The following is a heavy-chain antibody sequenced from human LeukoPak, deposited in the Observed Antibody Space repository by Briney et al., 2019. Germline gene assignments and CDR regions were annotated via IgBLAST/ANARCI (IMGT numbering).Heavy chain of an antibody. CDR1: GDSIITYY. J-gene: IGHJ6*03. Sequence: PSETLSLTCNVSGDSIITYYYSWIRQPPGKGLEWIGHMSYSGTTNYNPSLKSRVSISEDMSKNEFSLKLTSVTAADTAVYYCAREASFLEWDYYYYYMDVWGKGTTVTVSS. CDR2: MSYSGTT. D-gene: IGHD3-3*01. CDR3: AREASFLEWDYYYYYMDV. V-gene: IGHV4-59*01.